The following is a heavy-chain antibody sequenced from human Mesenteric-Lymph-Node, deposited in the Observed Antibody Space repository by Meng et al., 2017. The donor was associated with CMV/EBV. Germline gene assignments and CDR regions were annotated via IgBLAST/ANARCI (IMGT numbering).Heavy chain of an antibody. V-gene: IGHV3-23*01. D-gene: IGHD2-2*01. CDR2: ISWNSGSI. Sequence: GESLKISCAASGFTFSSYAMSWVRQAPGKGLEWVSGISWNSGSIGYADSVKGRFTISRDNSKNTLSLQMNSLRAEDTAVYYCAKGQGYCSSTSCKIYGMDVWGQGTTVTVSS. J-gene: IGHJ6*02. CDR3: AKGQGYCSSTSCKIYGMDV. CDR1: GFTFSSYA.